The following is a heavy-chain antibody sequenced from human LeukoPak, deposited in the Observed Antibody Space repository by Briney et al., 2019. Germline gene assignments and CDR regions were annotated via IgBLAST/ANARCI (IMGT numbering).Heavy chain of an antibody. V-gene: IGHV3-48*03. D-gene: IGHD1-1*01. CDR3: ARDSGSGTTGNEFDY. J-gene: IGHJ4*02. CDR2: ISESGSLI. CDR1: GFTFSNYE. Sequence: PGGSLRLSCAASGFTFSNYEMNWVRQAPGKGLEWVAYISESGSLIYYADSVMGRFTISRDSSKNSLFLQMSSLRAEDTAVYYCARDSGSGTTGNEFDYWGQGTLVSVSS.